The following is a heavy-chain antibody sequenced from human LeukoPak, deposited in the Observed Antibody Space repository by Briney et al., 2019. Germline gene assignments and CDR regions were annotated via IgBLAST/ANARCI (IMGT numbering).Heavy chain of an antibody. CDR2: IYYSGST. V-gene: IGHV4-39*07. J-gene: IGHJ5*02. CDR1: GGSISSSSYY. CDR3: ARGGSTAMVMPETNWFDP. Sequence: SETLSLTCTVSGGSISSSSYYWGWIRQPPGKGLEWIGSIYYSGSTYYNLSLKSRVTISVDTSKNQFSLKLSSVTAADTAVYYCARGGSTAMVMPETNWFDPWGQGTLVTVSS. D-gene: IGHD5-18*01.